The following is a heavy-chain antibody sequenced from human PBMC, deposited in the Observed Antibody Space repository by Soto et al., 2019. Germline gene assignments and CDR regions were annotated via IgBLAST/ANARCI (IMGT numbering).Heavy chain of an antibody. J-gene: IGHJ4*02. V-gene: IGHV3-30-3*01. CDR3: ARANTIFGVVGHLDY. CDR1: GFTFSSYA. Sequence: QVQLVESGGGVVQPGRSLRLSCAASGFTFSSYAMHWVRQAPGKGLEWVAVISYDGSNKYYADSVKGRFTISRDNSKNTLYLQMNSLRAEDTAVYYCARANTIFGVVGHLDYWGQGTLVTVSS. CDR2: ISYDGSNK. D-gene: IGHD3-3*01.